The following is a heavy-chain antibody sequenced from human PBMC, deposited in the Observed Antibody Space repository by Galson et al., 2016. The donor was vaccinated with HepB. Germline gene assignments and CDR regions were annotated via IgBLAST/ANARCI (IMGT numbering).Heavy chain of an antibody. CDR1: GFTFSKYM. V-gene: IGHV3-23*01. J-gene: IGHJ4*02. Sequence: SLRLSCAASGFTFSKYMMNWVRQAPGKGLEWVSAIGGNGGDTYYPHSVKGRFTTSRDNSKNTLYLHINSLRAEDTAVYYCARRYDTPGYYYIDFWGQGTLVTVSS. CDR2: IGGNGGDT. D-gene: IGHD3-22*01. CDR3: ARRYDTPGYYYIDF.